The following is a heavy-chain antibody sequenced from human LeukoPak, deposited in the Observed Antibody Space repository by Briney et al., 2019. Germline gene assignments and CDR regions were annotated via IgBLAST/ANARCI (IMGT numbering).Heavy chain of an antibody. V-gene: IGHV4-30-4*01. D-gene: IGHD2-8*01. CDR2: NYYSGST. J-gene: IGHJ5*02. CDR1: GGSLSSGDYY. CDR3: ARGLEMVYAGGGFDP. Sequence: SQTLSLTCTVSGGSLSSGDYYWSWLRQPPGKGVEWIGYNYYSGSTYYNPSLKSRVTISVDTSKNQFSLKLSSVTAADTAVYYCARGLEMVYAGGGFDPWGQGTLVTVSS.